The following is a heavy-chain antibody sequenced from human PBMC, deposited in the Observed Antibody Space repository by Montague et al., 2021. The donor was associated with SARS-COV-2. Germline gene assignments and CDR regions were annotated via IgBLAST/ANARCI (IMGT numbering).Heavy chain of an antibody. J-gene: IGHJ6*02. CDR3: AGHGLEGANTYYFGLDV. D-gene: IGHD1-26*01. CDR2: IHYSGST. Sequence: SETLSLTCTVSGGSISNYYWSWIRQPPGKGLEWIGYIHYSGSTSSHPSLKGRVTISIDTSKNQFSLNLSSVTAADTAIYYCAGHGLEGANTYYFGLDVWGQGTTVTV. CDR1: GGSISNYY. V-gene: IGHV4-59*08.